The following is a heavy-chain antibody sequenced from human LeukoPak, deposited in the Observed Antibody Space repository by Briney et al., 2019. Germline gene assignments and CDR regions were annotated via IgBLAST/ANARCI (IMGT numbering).Heavy chain of an antibody. D-gene: IGHD3-3*01. CDR3: AKGYRFLVTLGIYFDY. Sequence: PGGSLRLSCAASGFTVSSNYMSWVRQAPGKGLEWVSAISGSGGSTYYADSVKGRFTISRDNSKNTLYLQMNSLRAEDTAVYYCAKGYRFLVTLGIYFDYWGQGTLVTVSS. J-gene: IGHJ4*02. CDR2: ISGSGGST. V-gene: IGHV3-23*01. CDR1: GFTVSSNY.